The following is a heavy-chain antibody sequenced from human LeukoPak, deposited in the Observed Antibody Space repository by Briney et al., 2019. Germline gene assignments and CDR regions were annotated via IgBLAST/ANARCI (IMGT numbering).Heavy chain of an antibody. V-gene: IGHV4-34*01. J-gene: IGHJ4*02. Sequence: SETLSLTCAVYGGTFSAYHWTWIRQPPGKGLEWIGEINHRGSTKYNPSLTSRLTISVDTSKNQFSLKLSSVTAADTALYYCARGQESGEVVITTMGFDYWGQATLVTVSS. CDR2: INHRGST. D-gene: IGHD3-22*01. CDR1: GGTFSAYH. CDR3: ARGQESGEVVITTMGFDY.